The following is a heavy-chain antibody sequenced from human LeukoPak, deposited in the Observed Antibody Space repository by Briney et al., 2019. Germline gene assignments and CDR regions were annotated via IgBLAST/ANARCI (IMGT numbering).Heavy chain of an antibody. V-gene: IGHV3-30*03. CDR2: ISDDGLNT. CDR3: ARRALRGQTVRGGHHLGP. J-gene: IGHJ5*02. CDR1: GFSIYTYG. D-gene: IGHD1-14*01. Sequence: GGSLRLSCVASGFSIYTYGMNWVRQAPGKGLEWVATISDDGLNTYYSDSVKGRFTISRDDSNNALSLEMTSLRSEDTAIYYCARRALRGQTVRGGHHLGPWGLGTLVAVSS.